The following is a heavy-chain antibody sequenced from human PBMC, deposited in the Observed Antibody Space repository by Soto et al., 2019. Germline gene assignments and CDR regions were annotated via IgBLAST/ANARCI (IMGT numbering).Heavy chain of an antibody. CDR3: ARGVTVFGLVSRFWFDP. D-gene: IGHD3-3*01. CDR2: IYNSGIT. V-gene: IGHV4-30-4*01. CDR1: GGSISSGDYS. J-gene: IGHJ5*02. Sequence: PSETLSLTCTDSGGSISSGDYSWSWVRQSPGKGLEWIGHIYNSGITYYNPSLKSRVVISIDTSRNQFSLRLNSLTAADRAVYFCARGVTVFGLVSRFWFDPWGQGTVVTVSS.